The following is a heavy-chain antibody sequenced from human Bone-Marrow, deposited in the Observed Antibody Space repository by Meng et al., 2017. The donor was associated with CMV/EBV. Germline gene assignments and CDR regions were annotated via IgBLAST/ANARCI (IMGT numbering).Heavy chain of an antibody. V-gene: IGHV3-74*01. CDR2: VNNDGSST. Sequence: GESLKISCAASGFRFTTYWMFWVRQAPGKGLVWVSYVNNDGSSTNYADSVKGRFTISRDHARSTVYLQMNSLRAEDTAVYYCARGYPNYYYGMDVWGQGTTVTVFS. D-gene: IGHD2-2*02. CDR1: GFRFTTYW. CDR3: ARGYPNYYYGMDV. J-gene: IGHJ6*02.